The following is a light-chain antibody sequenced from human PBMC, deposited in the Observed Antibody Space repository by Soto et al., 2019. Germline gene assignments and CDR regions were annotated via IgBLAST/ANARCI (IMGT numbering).Light chain of an antibody. J-gene: IGLJ1*01. CDR1: SSDIGGSNY. CDR2: GVS. Sequence: QSALTQPASVSGSPGQSITISCAGTSSDIGGSNYVSWYQQHPGKAPKLMIYGVSNRPSGVSNRFSGSKSGNTASLTISGLQAEDEADYFCYSSRRSSSTFYVFGTGTTVTVL. V-gene: IGLV2-14*03. CDR3: YSSRRSSSTFYV.